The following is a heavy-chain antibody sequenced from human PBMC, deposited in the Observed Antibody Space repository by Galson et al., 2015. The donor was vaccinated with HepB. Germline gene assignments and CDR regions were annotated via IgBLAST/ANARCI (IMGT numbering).Heavy chain of an antibody. J-gene: IGHJ6*02. CDR3: ARDLEAVAAPGARGYYYYYGRDV. V-gene: IGHV3-11*01. CDR2: INYSGTTA. CDR1: GFTFSDHY. D-gene: IGHD6-19*01. Sequence: SLRLSCAASGFTFSDHYMSWIRQSPGKGLECLSYINYSGTTAYYADSVKGRFTISRDNAKNSLYLHMNSLRAEDTAVYFCARDLEAVAAPGARGYYYYYGRDVWGQGTTVTVSS.